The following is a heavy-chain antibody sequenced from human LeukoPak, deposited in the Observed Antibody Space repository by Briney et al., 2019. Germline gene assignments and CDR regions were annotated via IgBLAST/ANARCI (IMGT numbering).Heavy chain of an antibody. J-gene: IGHJ4*02. V-gene: IGHV3-53*01. CDR3: AKIAAAAPGAFDY. Sequence: GGSLRLSCAASGFTVSSNYMSWVRQAPGKGLEWVSVIYSGGSTYYADSVKGRFTISRDNSKNTLYLQMNSLRAEDTAVYYCAKIAAAAPGAFDYWGQGTLVTVSS. CDR1: GFTVSSNY. D-gene: IGHD6-13*01. CDR2: IYSGGST.